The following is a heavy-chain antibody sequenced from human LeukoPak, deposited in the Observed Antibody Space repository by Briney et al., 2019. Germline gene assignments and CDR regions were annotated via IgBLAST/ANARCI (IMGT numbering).Heavy chain of an antibody. D-gene: IGHD3-10*01. Sequence: PSETLSLTCAVYGGSFSGYYWSWIRQPPGKGLEWIGEINHSGSINYNPSLKSRVTISVDTSKNQFSLKLSSVTAADTAVYYCARGPHYYGSGSYDYWGQGTLVTVSS. V-gene: IGHV4-34*01. CDR2: INHSGSI. CDR3: ARGPHYYGSGSYDY. CDR1: GGSFSGYY. J-gene: IGHJ4*02.